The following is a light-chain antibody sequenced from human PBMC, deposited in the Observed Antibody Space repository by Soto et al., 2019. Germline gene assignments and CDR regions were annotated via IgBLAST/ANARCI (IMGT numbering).Light chain of an antibody. J-gene: IGLJ3*02. Sequence: QSVLTQSPSASGPPGQRVTISCSGSSSNIGSHTLNWYQHLPGTAPKLLIYSSNQRPSGVPDRLSASKSGTSASLAISGLQSEDEADYYCAAWDDSLNGVVFGGGTKLTVL. V-gene: IGLV1-44*01. CDR1: SSNIGSHT. CDR2: SSN. CDR3: AAWDDSLNGVV.